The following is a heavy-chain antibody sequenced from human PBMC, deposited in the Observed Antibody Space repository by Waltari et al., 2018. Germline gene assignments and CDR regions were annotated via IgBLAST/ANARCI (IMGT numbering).Heavy chain of an antibody. CDR3: AGSSSGYYYYMDV. CDR2: IYTSGST. V-gene: IGHV4-4*07. Sequence: QLQLQESVPGLVQPSEPLSLTCTVSVGSLTSYSLLLIRQPAGKGLEWIGRIYTSGSTNYNPSLKSRVTMSVDTSKNQFSLKLSSVTAADTAVYYCAGSSSGYYYYMDVWGKGTTVTISS. D-gene: IGHD6-6*01. CDR1: VGSLTSYS. J-gene: IGHJ6*03.